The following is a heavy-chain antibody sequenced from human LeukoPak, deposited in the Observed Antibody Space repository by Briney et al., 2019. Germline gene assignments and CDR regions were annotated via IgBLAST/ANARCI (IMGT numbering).Heavy chain of an antibody. D-gene: IGHD5-18*01. Sequence: SETLSLTCTVSGGSISSYYWSWIRQPPGKGLEWIGYIYYSGSTNYNPSLKSRVTISVDTSKNQFSLKLSSVTAADTAVYYCARAGGGYSYGIFDYWGQGTLVTVSS. CDR3: ARAGGGYSYGIFDY. CDR1: GGSISSYY. J-gene: IGHJ4*02. V-gene: IGHV4-59*01. CDR2: IYYSGST.